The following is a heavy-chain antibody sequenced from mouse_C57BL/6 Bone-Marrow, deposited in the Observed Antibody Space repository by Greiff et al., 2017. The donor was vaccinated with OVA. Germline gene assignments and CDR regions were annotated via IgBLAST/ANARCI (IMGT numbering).Heavy chain of an antibody. CDR2: ISSGGSYT. V-gene: IGHV5-6*01. D-gene: IGHD1-1*01. CDR1: GFTFSSYG. J-gene: IGHJ3*01. Sequence: EVQLVESGGDLVKPGGSLKLSCAASGFTFSSYGMSWVRQTPDKRLEWVATISSGGSYTYYPDSVKGRFTISRDNAKNTLYLQMSSLKSEDTAMYYCASLLLRAYWGQGTLVTVSA. CDR3: ASLLLRAY.